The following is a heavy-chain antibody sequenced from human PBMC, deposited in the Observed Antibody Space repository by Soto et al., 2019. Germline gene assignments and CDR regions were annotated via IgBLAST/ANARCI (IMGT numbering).Heavy chain of an antibody. CDR1: GYTFTSYA. V-gene: IGHV1-3*01. J-gene: IGHJ4*02. Sequence: QVPLVQSGAEVKKPGASVKVSCKASGYTFTSYAMHWVRQAPGQRLEWMGWINAGNGNTKYSQKFQGRVTITRDTAAITAYMELSSLRSEDTAVYYCARGYPIQNFDYWGQGTLVTVSS. CDR3: ARGYPIQNFDY. CDR2: INAGNGNT. D-gene: IGHD5-18*01.